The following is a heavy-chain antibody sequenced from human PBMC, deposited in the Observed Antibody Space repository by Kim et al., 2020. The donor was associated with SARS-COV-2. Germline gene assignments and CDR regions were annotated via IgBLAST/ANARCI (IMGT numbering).Heavy chain of an antibody. Sequence: SETLSLTCTVSGGSISSGGYYWSWIRQHPGKGLEWIGYIYYSGSTYYNPSLKSRVTISVDTSKNQFSLKLSSVTAADTAVYYCARAAKGVYYDSSGYYWFDPWGQGTLVTVSS. J-gene: IGHJ5*02. V-gene: IGHV4-31*03. CDR3: ARAAKGVYYDSSGYYWFDP. CDR2: IYYSGST. CDR1: GGSISSGGYY. D-gene: IGHD3-22*01.